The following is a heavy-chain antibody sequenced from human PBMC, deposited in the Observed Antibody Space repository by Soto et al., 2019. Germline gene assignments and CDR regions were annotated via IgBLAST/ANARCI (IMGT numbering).Heavy chain of an antibody. V-gene: IGHV3-33*01. J-gene: IGHJ4*02. CDR1: GFTFSSYG. Sequence: QVQLVESGGGVVQPGRSLRLSCAASGFTFSSYGMHWVRQAPGKGLEWVAVIWYDGSNKYYADSVKGRFTISRDNSKNTLYLQMNSLRDEDTAVYYCARDRGQLVHYYCAYWGQGTLVTVSS. CDR3: ARDRGQLVHYYCAY. CDR2: IWYDGSNK. D-gene: IGHD6-6*01.